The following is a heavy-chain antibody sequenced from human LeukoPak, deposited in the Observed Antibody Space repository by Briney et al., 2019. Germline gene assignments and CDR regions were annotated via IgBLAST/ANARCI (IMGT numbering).Heavy chain of an antibody. CDR1: GYTFTGYY. Sequence: APVKVSCKASGYTFTGYYIHWVRQAPGQGLEWMGWINPDSGGTNYAQKFQGRVTMTRDTSISTAYMELSRLRSDDTAVYYCARVFLDAFDIWGQGTMVTVSS. D-gene: IGHD2-21*01. V-gene: IGHV1-2*02. CDR2: INPDSGGT. CDR3: ARVFLDAFDI. J-gene: IGHJ3*02.